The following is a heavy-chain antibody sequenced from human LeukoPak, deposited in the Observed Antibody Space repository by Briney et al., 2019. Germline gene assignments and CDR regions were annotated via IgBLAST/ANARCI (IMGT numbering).Heavy chain of an antibody. CDR2: IIPIFGTA. CDR3: ARGYSYGWASFDY. J-gene: IGHJ4*02. V-gene: IGHV1-69*05. Sequence: GSSVKVSCKASGGAFSSYAISWVRQAPGQGLEWMGGIIPIFGTANYAQKFQGRVTITTDESTSTAYMELSSLRSEDTAVYYCARGYSYGWASFDYWGQGTLVTVSS. D-gene: IGHD5-18*01. CDR1: GGAFSSYA.